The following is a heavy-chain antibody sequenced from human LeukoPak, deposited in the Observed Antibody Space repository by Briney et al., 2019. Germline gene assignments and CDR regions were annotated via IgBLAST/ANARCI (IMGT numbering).Heavy chain of an antibody. CDR2: INHSGST. CDR1: GGSLSGYY. Sequence: PSETLSLTCAVYGGSLSGYYWSWIRQPPGKGLEWIGEINHSGSTNYNPSLKSRVTISVDTSKNQFSLKLSSVTAADTAVYYCASLSYTAMADYWGQGTLVTVSS. D-gene: IGHD5-18*01. CDR3: ASLSYTAMADY. V-gene: IGHV4-34*01. J-gene: IGHJ4*02.